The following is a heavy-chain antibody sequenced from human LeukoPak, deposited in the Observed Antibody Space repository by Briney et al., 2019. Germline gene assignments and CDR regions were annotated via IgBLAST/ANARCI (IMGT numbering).Heavy chain of an antibody. J-gene: IGHJ4*02. D-gene: IGHD5-12*01. V-gene: IGHV3-23*01. Sequence: GGSLRLSCAASGFTLSSYAMSWVLQAPGKGLEWVSAISGSGGSTCYADSVKGRFTISRDNSKNTLYLQMNSLRAEDTAVYYCAKDDYSGYDQTFDYWGQGTLVTVSS. CDR2: ISGSGGST. CDR1: GFTLSSYA. CDR3: AKDDYSGYDQTFDY.